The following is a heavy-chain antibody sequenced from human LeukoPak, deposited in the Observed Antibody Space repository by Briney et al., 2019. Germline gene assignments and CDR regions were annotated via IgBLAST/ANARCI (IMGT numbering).Heavy chain of an antibody. CDR2: ISDSGGST. J-gene: IGHJ4*02. CDR3: ARGSEAGSSSWLDY. V-gene: IGHV3-23*01. Sequence: GGSLRLSCAASGFTFSSYAMSWVRQAPGKGLEWVSSISDSGGSTYYADSVKGRFTISRDNSKNTLDLQMNSLRAGDTAVFYCARGSEAGSSSWLDYWGQGTLVTVSS. CDR1: GFTFSSYA. D-gene: IGHD6-13*01.